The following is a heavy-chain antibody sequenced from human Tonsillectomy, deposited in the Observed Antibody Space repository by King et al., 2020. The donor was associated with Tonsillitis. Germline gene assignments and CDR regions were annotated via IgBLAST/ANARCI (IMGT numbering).Heavy chain of an antibody. CDR3: VRDRGLRESLLGPIY. J-gene: IGHJ4*02. Sequence: EVQLVESGGGLVQPGGSLRLSCAASGFTFSDYTMNWVRQAPGRGLEWISYVATGGTTTKYADSVQGRFTISRDDAKNSLYLQMNNLRAEDTAVYYCVRDRGLRESLLGPIYWGQGTLVTVSS. D-gene: IGHD3-16*01. CDR2: VATGGTTT. CDR1: GFTFSDYT. V-gene: IGHV3-48*01.